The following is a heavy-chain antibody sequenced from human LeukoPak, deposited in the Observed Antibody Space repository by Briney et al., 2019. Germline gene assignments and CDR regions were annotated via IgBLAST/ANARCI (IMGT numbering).Heavy chain of an antibody. CDR1: GGSISSSSYY. D-gene: IGHD3-16*01. J-gene: IGHJ5*02. Sequence: SETLSLTCTVSGGSISSSSYYWGWIRQPPGKGLEWIGSIYYSGSTYYNPSLKSRVTISVDTSKNQFSLKLSSVTAADTAVYYCARHEVMMHWFDPWGQGTLVTVSS. CDR2: IYYSGST. CDR3: ARHEVMMHWFDP. V-gene: IGHV4-39*01.